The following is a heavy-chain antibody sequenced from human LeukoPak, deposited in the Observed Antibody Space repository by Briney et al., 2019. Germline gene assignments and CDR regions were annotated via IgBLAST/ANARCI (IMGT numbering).Heavy chain of an antibody. Sequence: GGSLRLSCAASGFTFSSYWVSWVRQAPGKGLEWVANIKQDGSEKYYVDSVKGRFTISRDNAKNSLYLQMNSLRAEDTAVYYCARRAFDIWGQGTMVTVSS. CDR3: ARRAFDI. CDR1: GFTFSSYW. V-gene: IGHV3-7*01. CDR2: IKQDGSEK. J-gene: IGHJ3*02.